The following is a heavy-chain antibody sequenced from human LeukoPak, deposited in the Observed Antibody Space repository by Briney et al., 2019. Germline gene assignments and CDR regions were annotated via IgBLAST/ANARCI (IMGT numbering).Heavy chain of an antibody. CDR2: ISSSGSTI. D-gene: IGHD2-2*01. J-gene: IGHJ5*02. CDR3: ARDLEGGYCSSTSCYGHWFDP. CDR1: GFTFSSYE. V-gene: IGHV3-48*03. Sequence: GGSLRLSCAASGFTFSSYEMNWVRQAPGKGLEWVSYISSSGSTIYYADSVKGRFTISRDNAKNSLYLQMNGLRAEDTAVYYCARDLEGGYCSSTSCYGHWFDPWGQGTLVTVSS.